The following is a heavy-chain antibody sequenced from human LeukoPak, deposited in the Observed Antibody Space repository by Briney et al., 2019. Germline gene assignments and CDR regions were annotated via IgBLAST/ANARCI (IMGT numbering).Heavy chain of an antibody. CDR1: GNSISTSKSY. Sequence: SDTLSLTCTVSGNSISTSKSYWGWIRQPPLKGLEWIGSIYFSGNTYYNASLKSRVTISVDTSKNQFSLTLTSVTAADTAVYYCARHPLRRRKPEGVDYWGQGTLVTVSS. V-gene: IGHV4-39*01. J-gene: IGHJ4*02. CDR3: ARHPLRRRKPEGVDY. D-gene: IGHD1-26*01. CDR2: IYFSGNT.